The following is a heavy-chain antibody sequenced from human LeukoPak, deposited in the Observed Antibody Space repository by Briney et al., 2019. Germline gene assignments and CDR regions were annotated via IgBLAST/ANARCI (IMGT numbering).Heavy chain of an antibody. CDR3: ARGPIAWVPGSSLGY. J-gene: IGHJ4*02. CDR1: GYSFTGYY. D-gene: IGHD6-19*01. V-gene: IGHV1-2*02. CDR2: INPNSGGT. Sequence: ASVKVSCKASGYSFTGYYMHWVRQAPGQGLEWMGWINPNSGGTNYTQKFQGRVTMTRDTSISTAYMEVSRLSSDDTAVYYCARGPIAWVPGSSLGYWGQGTLVTVSS.